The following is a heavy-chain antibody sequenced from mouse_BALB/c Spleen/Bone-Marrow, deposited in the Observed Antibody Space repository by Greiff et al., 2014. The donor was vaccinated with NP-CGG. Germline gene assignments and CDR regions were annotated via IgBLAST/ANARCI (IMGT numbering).Heavy chain of an antibody. V-gene: IGHV1-9*01. CDR2: ILPGSGST. CDR1: GYTFSSYW. Sequence: QVQLQQSGAELMKPGASVKISCKTSGYTFSSYWIEWVKQRPGHDLEWIGEILPGSGSTNSNEKFKGKATFTADTSSNTAYMQLSSLTSEDSAVYYCARELGLRLAYWGQGTLVTVSA. D-gene: IGHD3-1*01. CDR3: ARELGLRLAY. J-gene: IGHJ3*01.